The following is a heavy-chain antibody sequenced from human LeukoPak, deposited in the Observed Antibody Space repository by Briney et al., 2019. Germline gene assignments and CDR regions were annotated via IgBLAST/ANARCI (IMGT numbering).Heavy chain of an antibody. J-gene: IGHJ4*02. CDR2: INHSGGST. Sequence: ASVKVSCKASGGTFSSYAISWVRQPPAQGLEWMGIINHSGGSTSYAQTFQGRVTMTRDTSTSKVYMEVSSLRSEDTAVYFFARVNSHVGSGGDYWGQGALVTVSS. CDR1: GGTFSSYA. CDR3: ARVNSHVGSGGDY. D-gene: IGHD3-10*01. V-gene: IGHV1-46*01.